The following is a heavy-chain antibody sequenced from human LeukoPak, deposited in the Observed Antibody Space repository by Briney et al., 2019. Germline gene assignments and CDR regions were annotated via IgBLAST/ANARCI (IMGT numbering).Heavy chain of an antibody. J-gene: IGHJ5*02. Sequence: GGSLRLSCAASGITFNRYAMSWVRQAPGKGLEWVSGISGSGGSAYYADSVKGRFTISRDNAKNSLYLQMNSLRAGDTAVYYCARDRRPSSWLGVGPWGQGTLVTVSS. V-gene: IGHV3-23*01. D-gene: IGHD6-13*01. CDR1: GITFNRYA. CDR3: ARDRRPSSWLGVGP. CDR2: ISGSGGSA.